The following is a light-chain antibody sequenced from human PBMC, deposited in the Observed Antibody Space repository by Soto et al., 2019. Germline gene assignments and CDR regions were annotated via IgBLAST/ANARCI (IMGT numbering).Light chain of an antibody. CDR2: EVT. CDR1: TSDVGTYNL. CDR3: CSFAGRSPPTSV. J-gene: IGLJ1*01. V-gene: IGLV2-23*02. Sequence: QSALTQPASVSGSPGQSITISCTGTTSDVGTYNLVSWYQHHPGKAPQLIIFEVTKRPSGVSDRFSGSKSGNTASLTISGLLGEDEADYYCCSFAGRSPPTSVFGTVTKVTVL.